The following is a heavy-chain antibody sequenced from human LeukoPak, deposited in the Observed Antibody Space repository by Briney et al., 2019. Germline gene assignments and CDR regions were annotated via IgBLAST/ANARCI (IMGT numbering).Heavy chain of an antibody. V-gene: IGHV4-61*02. CDR2: IYTSGST. Sequence: SETLSLTCTVSGGSISSGSYYWSWIRQPAGKGLKWIGRIYTSGSTNYNPSLRSRVTILLDTSKNQFSLNLNSVTAPDTAVYYCARVDIPMAGLAFDIWGQGTMVTVSS. D-gene: IGHD5-18*01. CDR3: ARVDIPMAGLAFDI. J-gene: IGHJ3*02. CDR1: GGSISSGSYY.